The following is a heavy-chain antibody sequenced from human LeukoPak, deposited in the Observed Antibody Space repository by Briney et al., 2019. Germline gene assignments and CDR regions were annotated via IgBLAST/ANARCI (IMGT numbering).Heavy chain of an antibody. Sequence: ETLSLTCSVSGGSTSGYVWTWIRQPPGKGLEWIGYIYYSGHTNYNPSLKSRVTISVDTSKNQFSLKMRSVTAADTAVYYCARDRRDTSMVWDYWGQGTLVTVSS. J-gene: IGHJ4*02. CDR3: ARDRRDTSMVWDY. CDR1: GGSTSGYV. D-gene: IGHD5-18*01. V-gene: IGHV4-59*01. CDR2: IYYSGHT.